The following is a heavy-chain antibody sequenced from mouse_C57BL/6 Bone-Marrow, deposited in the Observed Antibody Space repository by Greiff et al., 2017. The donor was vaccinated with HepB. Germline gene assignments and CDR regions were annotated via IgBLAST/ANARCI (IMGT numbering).Heavy chain of an antibody. D-gene: IGHD3-2*02. V-gene: IGHV2-4*01. Sequence: VQLQQSGPGLVQPSQSLSITCTVSGFSLTSYGVHWVRQPPGKGLEWLGVIWSGGSTDYNAAFISRLSISKDNSKSQVFFKMNSLQADDTAIYYCAISDAQGFAYWGQGTLVTVSA. CDR3: AISDAQGFAY. J-gene: IGHJ3*01. CDR1: GFSLTSYG. CDR2: IWSGGST.